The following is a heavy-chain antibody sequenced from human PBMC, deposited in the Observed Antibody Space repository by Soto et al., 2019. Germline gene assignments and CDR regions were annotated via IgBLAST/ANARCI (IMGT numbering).Heavy chain of an antibody. CDR2: INPSGGST. J-gene: IGHJ4*02. V-gene: IGHV1-46*01. CDR3: ASIAARPSISYLDY. D-gene: IGHD6-6*01. Sequence: QVQLVQSGAEVKKPGASVKVSCKASGYTFTSYYMHWVRQAPGQGLAWMGIINPSGGSTSYAQKFQGRVTRTRDTSTSTVYMELSSLRSEDTAVYYCASIAARPSISYLDYWGQGTLVTVAA. CDR1: GYTFTSYY.